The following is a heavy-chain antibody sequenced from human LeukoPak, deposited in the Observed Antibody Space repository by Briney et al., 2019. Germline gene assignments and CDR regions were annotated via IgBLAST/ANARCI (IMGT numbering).Heavy chain of an antibody. CDR2: IYYSGST. D-gene: IGHD3-22*01. CDR3: ARGYYDPYYFDY. V-gene: IGHV4-59*01. CDR1: GGSISSYY. J-gene: IGHJ4*02. Sequence: SETLSLTCTVSGGSISSYYWSWIRQPPGKGLEWIGYIYYSGSTNYNPSLKSRVTISVDTSKNQFSLKLSSMTAADTAVYYCARGYYDPYYFDYWGQGTLVTVSS.